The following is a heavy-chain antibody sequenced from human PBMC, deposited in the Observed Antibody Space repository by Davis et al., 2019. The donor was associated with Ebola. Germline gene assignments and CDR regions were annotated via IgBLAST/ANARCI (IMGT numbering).Heavy chain of an antibody. CDR2: IIPIYEKV. D-gene: IGHD5-12*01. CDR1: GGTFSSYA. Sequence: SVQVSCKAPGGTFSSYAISWVRQAPGQGLEGMGGIIPIYEKVQYSQKFQGRVTITADESTSTAYMELSSLRSEDTGLYFCAREIGKVATIGLLGFDPWGQGTLVTVSS. CDR3: AREIGKVATIGLLGFDP. V-gene: IGHV1-69*13. J-gene: IGHJ5*02.